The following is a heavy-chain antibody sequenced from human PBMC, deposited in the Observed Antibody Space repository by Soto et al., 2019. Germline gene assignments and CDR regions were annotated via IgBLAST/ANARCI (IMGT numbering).Heavy chain of an antibody. CDR3: ARDPGVRSRYYGRDV. CDR2: INPSGGST. J-gene: IGHJ6*02. Sequence: VQVSCKASGYTFTSYYMHWVRQAAGQGLEWMGIINPSGGSTSYAQKFQGRVTLTRDTSKSTVDMSRSRLRSEDTAVYSCARDPGVRSRYYGRDVWGQGTTVTVS. V-gene: IGHV1-46*01. CDR1: GYTFTSYY. D-gene: IGHD3-10*01.